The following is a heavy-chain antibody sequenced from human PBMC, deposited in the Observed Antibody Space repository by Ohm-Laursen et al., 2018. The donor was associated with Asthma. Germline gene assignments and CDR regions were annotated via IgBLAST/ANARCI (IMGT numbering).Heavy chain of an antibody. CDR2: ISYDGSNK. CDR1: GFTFSTYG. V-gene: IGHV3-30*18. D-gene: IGHD3-3*01. Sequence: SLRLSCSASGFTFSTYGMHWVRQAPGKGLEWVAVISYDGSNKYYADSVKGRFTISRDNSKNTLYLQMNNLRAEDTAVYYCAKAIQIIQGVKIFGYYYYGMDVWGQGTTVTVSS. J-gene: IGHJ6*02. CDR3: AKAIQIIQGVKIFGYYYYGMDV.